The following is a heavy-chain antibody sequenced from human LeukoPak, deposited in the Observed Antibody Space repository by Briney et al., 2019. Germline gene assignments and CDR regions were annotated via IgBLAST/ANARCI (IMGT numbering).Heavy chain of an antibody. V-gene: IGHV3-30*04. D-gene: IGHD4-23*01. CDR2: ISFDGSNK. J-gene: IGHJ4*02. CDR3: ARARYGGNWGELAY. Sequence: GGSLRLSCAASGFAFSSYSMHWVRQPPGKGLEWVAVISFDGSNKYHADSVKGRFTISRDNSKNTLYLQTNSLRTEDTAVYYCARARYGGNWGELAYWGQGTLVTVS. CDR1: GFAFSSYS.